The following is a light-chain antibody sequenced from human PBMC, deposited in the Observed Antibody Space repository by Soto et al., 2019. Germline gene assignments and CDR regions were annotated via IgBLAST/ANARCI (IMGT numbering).Light chain of an antibody. V-gene: IGLV2-14*01. CDR3: SSFTSTTTYVI. Sequence: QSALTQPASVYGSPGQSITISCSGTSRDVGGYNYVSWYQQHPGKAPKLMLYEVTNRPSGVSNRFSGSKSGNTASLTISGLQPEDEGDYSCSSFTSTTTYVIFGGGTKLTVL. CDR1: SRDVGGYNY. J-gene: IGLJ2*01. CDR2: EVT.